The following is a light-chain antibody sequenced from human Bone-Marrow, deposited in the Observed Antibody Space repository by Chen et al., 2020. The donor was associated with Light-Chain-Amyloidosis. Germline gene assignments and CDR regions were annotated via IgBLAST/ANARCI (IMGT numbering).Light chain of an antibody. Sequence: EIVLTQSLGTLSLSPGERVTLSCRASRSVSSNYLAWYQQKPGQAPRLLIFGASSRTAGIPDRFSGSGSGTDFTLTISRLEPEDFAVYYCQQYGSSPSTFGGGTKVEIK. CDR1: RSVSSNY. V-gene: IGKV3-20*01. CDR3: QQYGSSPST. CDR2: GAS. J-gene: IGKJ4*01.